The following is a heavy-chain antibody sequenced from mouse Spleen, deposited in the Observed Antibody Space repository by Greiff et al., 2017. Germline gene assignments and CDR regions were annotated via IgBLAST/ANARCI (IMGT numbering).Heavy chain of an antibody. CDR2: ISNGGGST. V-gene: IGHV5-12*02. Sequence: EVQRVEPGGGLVQPGGSLKLSCATSGFTFSDYYMYWVRQTPEKRLEWVAYISNGGGSTYYPDTVKGRFTISRDNAKNTLYLQMSRLKSEDTAMYYCAIRGNSYAMDYWGPGASVTVSS. D-gene: IGHD2-1*01. J-gene: IGHJ4*01. CDR1: GFTFSDYY. CDR3: AIRGNSYAMDY.